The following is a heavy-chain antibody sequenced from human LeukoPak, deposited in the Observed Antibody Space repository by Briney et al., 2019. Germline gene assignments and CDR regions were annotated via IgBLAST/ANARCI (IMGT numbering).Heavy chain of an antibody. CDR1: LDSTTSNF. Sequence: SETLSLTCTVSLDSTTSNFWSWVRQPPGKGLEWIGEITHSGSTNSNPTLKSRVTISEDISKNRFSLKLSSVTAADTAVYYCARYYDVLTGYYTFDYWGQGTLVTVSS. CDR2: ITHSGST. J-gene: IGHJ4*02. CDR3: ARYYDVLTGYYTFDY. V-gene: IGHV4-34*01. D-gene: IGHD3-9*01.